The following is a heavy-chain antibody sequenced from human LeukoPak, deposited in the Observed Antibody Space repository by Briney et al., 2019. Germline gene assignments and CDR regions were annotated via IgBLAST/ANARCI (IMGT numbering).Heavy chain of an antibody. J-gene: IGHJ4*02. Sequence: PGRSLRLSCAASGFTFSDYGMHWVRQAPGKGLEWVAVISYDGSKKYYADSVKGRFTISRDYSKNTPYLQMNSLRAEDTAVYYCAKDRMSHYSLDYWGQGTLVTVSS. CDR1: GFTFSDYG. CDR3: AKDRMSHYSLDY. D-gene: IGHD4-11*01. V-gene: IGHV3-30*18. CDR2: ISYDGSKK.